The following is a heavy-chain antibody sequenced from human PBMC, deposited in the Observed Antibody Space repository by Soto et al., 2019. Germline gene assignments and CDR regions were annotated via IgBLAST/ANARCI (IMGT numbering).Heavy chain of an antibody. Sequence: EVQLLESGGGLVQPGGSLRLSCAASGFTFSSYAMSWVRQAPGKGLEWVSAISGSGGSTYYADSVKGRFTISRDNSKNALYLQMNSLRAEYTAVYYCAKAYRPYGEPADYLGQGTLVTVSS. CDR1: GFTFSSYA. CDR3: AKAYRPYGEPADY. V-gene: IGHV3-23*01. CDR2: ISGSGGST. D-gene: IGHD4-17*01. J-gene: IGHJ4*02.